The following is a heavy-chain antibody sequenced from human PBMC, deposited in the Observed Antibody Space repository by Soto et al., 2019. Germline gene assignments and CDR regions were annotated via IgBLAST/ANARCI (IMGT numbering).Heavy chain of an antibody. D-gene: IGHD4-17*01. CDR1: GGSIGSYY. CDR2: IYYSGST. J-gene: IGHJ4*02. Sequence: PSGTLPLTCTVSGGSIGSYYWSWIRQPPGKGLEWIGYIYYSGSTNYNPSLKSRVTISVDTSKNQFSLKLSSVTAADTAVYYCARVYGDYLDYWGQGTLVTVSS. CDR3: ARVYGDYLDY. V-gene: IGHV4-59*01.